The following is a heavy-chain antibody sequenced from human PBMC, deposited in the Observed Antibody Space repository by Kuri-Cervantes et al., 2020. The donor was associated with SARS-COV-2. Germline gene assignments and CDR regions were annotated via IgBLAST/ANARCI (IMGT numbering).Heavy chain of an antibody. CDR1: GFTFSSYG. Sequence: SLKISCAASGFTFSSYGMHWVRQAPGKGLEWVSGISWNSGSIGYADSVKGRFTISRDNAKNSLYLQMNSLRAEDTAVYYCAKGPRPYYYDSSGYLDYWGQGTLVTVSS. V-gene: IGHV3-9*01. CDR2: ISWNSGSI. CDR3: AKGPRPYYYDSSGYLDY. D-gene: IGHD3-22*01. J-gene: IGHJ4*02.